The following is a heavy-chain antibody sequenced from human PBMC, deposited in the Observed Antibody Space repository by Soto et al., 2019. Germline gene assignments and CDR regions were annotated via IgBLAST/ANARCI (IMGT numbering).Heavy chain of an antibody. CDR3: ARDSIAVRPRSYYGMDV. CDR2: IIPIFGTA. J-gene: IGHJ6*02. D-gene: IGHD6-6*01. Sequence: QVQLVQSGAEVKKPGSSVKVSCKASGGTFSSYAISWVRQAPGQGLEWMGGIIPIFGTANYAQKFQGRVTITADKSTSTAYMELSSLRSEDTAVYYCARDSIAVRPRSYYGMDVWGQGTTVTVSS. CDR1: GGTFSSYA. V-gene: IGHV1-69*06.